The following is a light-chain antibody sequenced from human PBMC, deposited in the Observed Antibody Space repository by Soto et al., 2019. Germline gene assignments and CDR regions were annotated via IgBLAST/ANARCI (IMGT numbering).Light chain of an antibody. Sequence: DIPMTQSPSSLSASVGDRVTITCRASQGISNYLAWYQQKPGKVPKLLIYAASTLQSGVPSRFSGSGSGTDVTLTISSLQPEDVATYYCQKYNSAPALTCGGGTKVEIK. J-gene: IGKJ4*01. V-gene: IGKV1-27*01. CDR2: AAS. CDR3: QKYNSAPALT. CDR1: QGISNY.